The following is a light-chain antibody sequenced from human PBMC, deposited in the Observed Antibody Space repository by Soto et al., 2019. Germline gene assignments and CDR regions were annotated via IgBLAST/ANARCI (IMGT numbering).Light chain of an antibody. V-gene: IGKV1-39*01. Sequence: DIQMTHSPSALSXSVXCRVTITCRASQSISSYLNWFQQKPGKAPKLLIYAASSLPTGVPSRFSGSGSGTDFTLTISSLQREDFATYYCQESLTSLGTFGPGTKVDIK. CDR2: AAS. CDR3: QESLTSLGT. J-gene: IGKJ3*01. CDR1: QSISSY.